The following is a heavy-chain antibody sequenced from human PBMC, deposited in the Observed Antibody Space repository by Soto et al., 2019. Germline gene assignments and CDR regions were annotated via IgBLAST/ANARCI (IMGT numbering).Heavy chain of an antibody. CDR1: GFTFSSYS. V-gene: IGHV3-21*01. D-gene: IGHD3-10*01. Sequence: VQLVESGGGVVQPGRSLRLSCAASGFTFSSYSMNWVRQAPGKGLEWVSSISSSSSYIYYADSVKGRFTISRDNAKNSLYLQMNSLRAEDTAVYYCARGSGITMVRGVIDYWGQGTLVTVSS. CDR3: ARGSGITMVRGVIDY. CDR2: ISSSSSYI. J-gene: IGHJ4*02.